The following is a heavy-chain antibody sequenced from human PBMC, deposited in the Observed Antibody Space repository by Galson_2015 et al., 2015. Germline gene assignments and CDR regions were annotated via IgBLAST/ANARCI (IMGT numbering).Heavy chain of an antibody. D-gene: IGHD1-14*01. CDR3: ARDLSSGNHYSFDY. V-gene: IGHV3-33*01. J-gene: IGHJ4*02. Sequence: SLRLSCAASGFTFNNYGMHWVRQAPGKGLEWVAVIWYAGSNKYYADSVKGRFTISRDDSKNTLFLQMNSLRAEDTAVYYCARDLSSGNHYSFDYWGQGTLVTVSS. CDR1: GFTFNNYG. CDR2: IWYAGSNK.